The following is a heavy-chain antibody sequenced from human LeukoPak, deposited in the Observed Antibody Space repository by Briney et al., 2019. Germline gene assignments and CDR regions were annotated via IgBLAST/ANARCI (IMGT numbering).Heavy chain of an antibody. CDR2: ISAYNGNT. CDR3: ASSKWSAGGDYYHYMDV. D-gene: IGHD6-13*01. Sequence: ASVKVSCKASGGTLNSYVISWVRQAPGQGLEWMGWISAYNGNTNYAQKFQGRVTMTTDTSTSTAYMELRSLRSDDTAMYYCASSKWSAGGDYYHYMDVWGKGTTVTVSS. J-gene: IGHJ6*03. CDR1: GGTLNSYV. V-gene: IGHV1-18*01.